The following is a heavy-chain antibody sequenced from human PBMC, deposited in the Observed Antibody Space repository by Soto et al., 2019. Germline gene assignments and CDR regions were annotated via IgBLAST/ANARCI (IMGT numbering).Heavy chain of an antibody. J-gene: IGHJ5*02. CDR1: GFTFDDYA. CDR2: ISWNSGSI. D-gene: IGHD1-26*01. V-gene: IGHV3-9*01. CDR3: AKDLLAAPGSNP. Sequence: PGGSLRLSCAASGFTFDDYAMHWVRQAPGKGLEWVSGISWNSGSIGYADSVKGRFTISRDNAKNSLYLQMNSLRAEDTAVYYCAKDLLAAPGSNPWGQGTLVTVSS.